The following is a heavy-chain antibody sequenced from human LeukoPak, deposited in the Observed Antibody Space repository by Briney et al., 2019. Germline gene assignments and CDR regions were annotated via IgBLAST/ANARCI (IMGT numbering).Heavy chain of an antibody. D-gene: IGHD5-18*01. Sequence: GGSLSLSCAASGFTFSSYGIHWVRQAPGKGLEWVAVISYDGSNKYYADSVKGRFTISRDNSKNTLFLQMNSLRPEDTAVYYCVKERGAYSYGYPLDYWGQGTLVTVSS. J-gene: IGHJ4*02. CDR1: GFTFSSYG. V-gene: IGHV3-30*18. CDR3: VKERGAYSYGYPLDY. CDR2: ISYDGSNK.